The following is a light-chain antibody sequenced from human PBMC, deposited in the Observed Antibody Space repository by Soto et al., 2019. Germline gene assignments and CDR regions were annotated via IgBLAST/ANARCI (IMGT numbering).Light chain of an antibody. Sequence: DIQMTQSPSTLSASVGGRVSITCRASQSVGTWVAWYQQKPGKAPKLLIYDASSLESGVPSRFSGGGSGTEFTLTISSLQPDDFATYYCQQYNSYWTFGQGTKVDIK. J-gene: IGKJ1*01. CDR2: DAS. V-gene: IGKV1-5*01. CDR1: QSVGTW. CDR3: QQYNSYWT.